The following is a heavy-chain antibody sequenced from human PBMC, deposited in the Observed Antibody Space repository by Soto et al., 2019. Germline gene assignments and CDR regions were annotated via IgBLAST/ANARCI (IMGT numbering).Heavy chain of an antibody. J-gene: IGHJ5*02. Sequence: RGSLILSCASSGFTFSIYEMNWVRQAPGKGLEWASYISISGSNVYYTDSVNGRFTSSIDNSKNSLYLQLNSLRAEDTAVYYCSRSADGHQNWFDAWGQGTMVTVSS. CDR2: ISISGSNV. CDR3: SRSADGHQNWFDA. V-gene: IGHV3-48*03. CDR1: GFTFSIYE. D-gene: IGHD2-2*01.